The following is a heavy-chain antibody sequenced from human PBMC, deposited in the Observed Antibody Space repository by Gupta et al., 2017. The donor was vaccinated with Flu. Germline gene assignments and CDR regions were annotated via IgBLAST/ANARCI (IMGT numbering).Heavy chain of an antibody. CDR1: ISTDNW. Sequence: ISTDNWWSWVRQSPQKGLEWIGEIYHSGSTNYNPSLKSRVTISIDKSTNQFALRLSSVTAADTAIYYCASRVGTRPFWGQGILVTVSS. J-gene: IGHJ4*02. CDR3: ASRVGTRPF. D-gene: IGHD6-6*01. V-gene: IGHV4-4*02. CDR2: IYHSGST.